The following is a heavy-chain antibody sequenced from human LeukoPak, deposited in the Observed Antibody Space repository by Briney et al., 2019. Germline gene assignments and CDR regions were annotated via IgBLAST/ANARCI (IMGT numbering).Heavy chain of an antibody. CDR3: ARAPPFYGSGVDAFDI. Sequence: PPPSLTLTWTDTGDHISSGAYYWTCIRQPPGKRLEWLGFLSYSGSTYYNPSLKSRVTISVGTSKNQFSLKLSAVTAADTAVYYCARAPPFYGSGVDAFDIWGQGTMVTVSS. V-gene: IGHV4-30-4*01. D-gene: IGHD3-10*01. J-gene: IGHJ3*02. CDR1: GDHISSGAYY. CDR2: LSYSGST.